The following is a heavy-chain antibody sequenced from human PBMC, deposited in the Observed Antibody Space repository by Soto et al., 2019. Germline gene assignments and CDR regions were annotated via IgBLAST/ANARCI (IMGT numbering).Heavy chain of an antibody. CDR2: INHSGST. D-gene: IGHD3-10*01. Sequence: QVQLQQWGAGLLKPSETLSLTCAVYGGSFSGYYWSWIRQPPGKGLEWIGEINHSGSTNYNPSLKIRVTKSVDTSKNQFSLKLSSVTAADTAVYYCARGRITMVRGVKYYYYGMDVWGQGTTVTVSS. J-gene: IGHJ6*02. CDR3: ARGRITMVRGVKYYYYGMDV. CDR1: GGSFSGYY. V-gene: IGHV4-34*01.